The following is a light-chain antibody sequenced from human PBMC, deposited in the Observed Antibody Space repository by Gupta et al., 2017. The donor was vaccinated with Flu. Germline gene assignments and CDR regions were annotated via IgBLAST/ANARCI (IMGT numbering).Light chain of an antibody. J-gene: IGLJ2*01. CDR1: TGAVTSGHY. V-gene: IGLV7-46*01. CDR2: DTS. Sequence: QPVVTQNPSRTLSPGGTAPLTCGSSTGAVTSGHYPYWFKQKPGQAPRTLIYDTSNKHSWTPARFSGSLLGGKAALTLSGAQPEDEAEYYCLLSYSGGGGVFGGGTKLTVL. CDR3: LLSYSGGGGV.